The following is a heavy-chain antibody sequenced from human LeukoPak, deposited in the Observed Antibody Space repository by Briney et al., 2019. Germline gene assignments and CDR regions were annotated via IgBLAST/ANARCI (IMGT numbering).Heavy chain of an antibody. Sequence: ASVKVSCKASGYTFTSYDINWVRQATGQGFEWMGWMNPNSGNTGYAQKFQGRVTMTRNTSISTAYMELSSLRSEDTAVYYCARGRRITIFGVPTTLGYWGQGTLVTVSS. D-gene: IGHD3-3*01. CDR1: GYTFTSYD. J-gene: IGHJ4*02. CDR3: ARGRRITIFGVPTTLGY. CDR2: MNPNSGNT. V-gene: IGHV1-8*01.